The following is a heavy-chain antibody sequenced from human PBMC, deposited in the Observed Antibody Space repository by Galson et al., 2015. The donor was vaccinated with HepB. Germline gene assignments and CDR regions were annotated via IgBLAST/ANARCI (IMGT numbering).Heavy chain of an antibody. D-gene: IGHD3-16*02. CDR1: GYTFTSYA. J-gene: IGHJ3*02. Sequence: SVKVSCKASGYTFTSYAMNWVRQAPGQGLEWMGWINTNTGNPTYAQGFTGRFVFSLDTSVSTAYLQISSLKAEDTAVYYCARWAGQGFWGSYRNDAFDIWGQGTMVTVSS. CDR3: ARWAGQGFWGSYRNDAFDI. CDR2: INTNTGNP. V-gene: IGHV7-4-1*02.